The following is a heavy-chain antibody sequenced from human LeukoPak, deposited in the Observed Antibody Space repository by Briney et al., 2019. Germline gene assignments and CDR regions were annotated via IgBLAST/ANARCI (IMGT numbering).Heavy chain of an antibody. V-gene: IGHV1-2*04. CDR2: INPNSGDT. Sequence: GASVKVSCKASGYTFTGYHMHWVRQAPGQGLEWMGRINPNSGDTNYAQKFQGWVTMTRDTSISTAYMELSRLRSDDTAVYYCARENGDYGFDYWGQGTLVTVSS. J-gene: IGHJ4*02. CDR1: GYTFTGYH. D-gene: IGHD4-17*01. CDR3: ARENGDYGFDY.